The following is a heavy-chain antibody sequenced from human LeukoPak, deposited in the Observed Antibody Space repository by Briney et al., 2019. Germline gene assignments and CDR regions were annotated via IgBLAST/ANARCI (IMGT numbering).Heavy chain of an antibody. Sequence: ASVKVSCKASGYTFTSYYMHWVRQATGQGLEWMGIINPSGGSTSYAQKFQGRVTMTRDMSTSTVYMELSSLRSEDTAVYYCARGSRKRVVPAASPPWDYYYYYYMDVWGKGATVTVSS. CDR1: GYTFTSYY. D-gene: IGHD2-2*01. J-gene: IGHJ6*03. CDR3: ARGSRKRVVPAASPPWDYYYYYYMDV. CDR2: INPSGGST. V-gene: IGHV1-46*01.